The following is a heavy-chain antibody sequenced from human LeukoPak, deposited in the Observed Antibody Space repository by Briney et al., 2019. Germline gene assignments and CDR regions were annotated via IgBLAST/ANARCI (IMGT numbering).Heavy chain of an antibody. V-gene: IGHV4-59*05. CDR3: ARLNKRVRSFIDY. CDR1: GGSISSYY. CDR2: IYYSGST. J-gene: IGHJ4*02. Sequence: PSETLSLTCTVSGGSISSYYWSWIRQPPGKGLEWIGSIYYSGSTYYNPSLKSRVTISVGTSKNQFSLKLSSVTAADTAVYYCARLNKRVRSFIDYWGQGTLVTVSS. D-gene: IGHD3-10*01.